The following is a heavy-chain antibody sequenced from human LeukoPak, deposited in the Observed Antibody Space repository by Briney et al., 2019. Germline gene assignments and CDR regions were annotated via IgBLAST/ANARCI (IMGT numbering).Heavy chain of an antibody. V-gene: IGHV1-18*01. D-gene: IGHD3-3*01. CDR2: ISIYNGNT. CDR1: GYTFTNYG. Sequence: GAPVKVSCKASGYTFTNYGISWVRQAPGQGLEWMGWISIYNGNTDYAQKLRGRVTMTTDTSTSTAYMELRSLRSDDTAVYYCARITYDFWSGYYMPDDPWGQGTLVTVSS. CDR3: ARITYDFWSGYYMPDDP. J-gene: IGHJ5*02.